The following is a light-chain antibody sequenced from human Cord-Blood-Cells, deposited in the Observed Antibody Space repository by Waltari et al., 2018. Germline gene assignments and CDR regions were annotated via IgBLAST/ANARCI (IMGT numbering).Light chain of an antibody. Sequence: QSALTQTASVSGSPGPSITISCPGNSSDVGGYNYVSWYQQHPGKAPKLMIYDVRNRPSGVSNRFSGSKSGNTASLTISGLQAEDEADYYCSSYTSSSTWVFGGGTKLTVL. CDR2: DVR. J-gene: IGLJ3*02. V-gene: IGLV2-14*03. CDR3: SSYTSSSTWV. CDR1: SSDVGGYNY.